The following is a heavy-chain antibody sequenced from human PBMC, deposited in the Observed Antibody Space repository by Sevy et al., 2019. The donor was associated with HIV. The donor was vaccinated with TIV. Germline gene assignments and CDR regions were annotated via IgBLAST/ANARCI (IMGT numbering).Heavy chain of an antibody. CDR2: IYYSGST. Sequence: SETQSLTCTVSGGSISSYYWSWIRQPPGKGLEWIGYIYYSGSTNYNPSLKSRVTISVDTSKNQFSLKLSSVTAADTAVYYCARGGMGSGYYYVSSMDNWFDPWGQGTLVTVSS. J-gene: IGHJ5*02. CDR3: ARGGMGSGYYYVSSMDNWFDP. CDR1: GGSISSYY. D-gene: IGHD3-22*01. V-gene: IGHV4-59*01.